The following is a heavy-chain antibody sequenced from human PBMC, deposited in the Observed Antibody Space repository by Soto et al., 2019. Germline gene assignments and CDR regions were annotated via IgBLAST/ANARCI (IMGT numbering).Heavy chain of an antibody. J-gene: IGHJ6*02. CDR1: GGTFGSYA. CDR3: AGTYYDILTGYLTPGPLQYYYYYGMDV. D-gene: IGHD3-9*01. Sequence: SVKVSCKASGGTFGSYAISWVRQAPGQGLEWMGGIIPIFGTANYAQKFQGRVTITADESTSTAYMELSSLRSEDTAVYYCAGTYYDILTGYLTPGPLQYYYYYGMDVWGQGTTVTVSS. CDR2: IIPIFGTA. V-gene: IGHV1-69*01.